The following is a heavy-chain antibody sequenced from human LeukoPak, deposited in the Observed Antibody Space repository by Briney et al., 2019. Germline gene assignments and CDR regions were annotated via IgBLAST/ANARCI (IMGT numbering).Heavy chain of an antibody. CDR1: GGSFSDFY. Sequence: SETLSLTCAVYGGSFSDFYWNWIRQPPGKGLEWIGEINHNGSTDYNPSLKSRVTISVDTSKNQFSLKLSSVTAADTAVYYCARTGLTGYYNVFDYWGQGTLVTVSS. CDR3: ARTGLTGYYNVFDY. V-gene: IGHV4-34*01. J-gene: IGHJ4*02. CDR2: INHNGST. D-gene: IGHD3-9*01.